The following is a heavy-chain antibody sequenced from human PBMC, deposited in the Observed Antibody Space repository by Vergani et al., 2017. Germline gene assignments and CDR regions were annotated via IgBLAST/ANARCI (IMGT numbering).Heavy chain of an antibody. Sequence: QVQLQQWGAGLLKPSETLSLTCAVYGGSFSGYYWSWIRQPPGKGLEWIGEINHSGSTNYNPSLKSRVTISVDTSKNQFSLKLSSVTAADTAVYYCARRTLTTSKYYYYYMDVWGKGTTVTVSS. V-gene: IGHV4-34*01. CDR3: ARRTLTTSKYYYYYMDV. D-gene: IGHD1-1*01. J-gene: IGHJ6*03. CDR1: GGSFSGYY. CDR2: INHSGST.